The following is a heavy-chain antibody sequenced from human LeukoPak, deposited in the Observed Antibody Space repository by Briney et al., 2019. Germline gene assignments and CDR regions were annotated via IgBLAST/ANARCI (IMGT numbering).Heavy chain of an antibody. CDR2: FHTSGGT. D-gene: IGHD3-3*01. CDR3: ASTVFGVTYNWFDP. CDR1: GASISSGSYF. Sequence: PSETLSLTCTVSGASISSGSYFWSWVRQPAGKALEWIGRFHTSGGTNYNPSLESQVTISVDTSKNQFSLKLTSVTAADTAVYYCASTVFGVTYNWFDPWGQGTLVTVSS. J-gene: IGHJ5*02. V-gene: IGHV4-61*02.